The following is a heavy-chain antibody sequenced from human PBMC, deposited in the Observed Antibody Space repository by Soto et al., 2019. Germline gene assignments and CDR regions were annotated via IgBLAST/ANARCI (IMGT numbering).Heavy chain of an antibody. J-gene: IGHJ4*02. CDR3: ARSIVVVTALDY. V-gene: IGHV1-3*05. Sequence: QVQLVQSGAEEKKPGASVKVSCKASGYTCTSYAMHWVRPAPGQRLEWMGWINAGNGNTKYSQKFQGRVTITRETSASAAYRELSSLRSAATAVYYCARSIVVVTALDYWGQGTLVTVS. CDR1: GYTCTSYA. CDR2: INAGNGNT. D-gene: IGHD2-21*02.